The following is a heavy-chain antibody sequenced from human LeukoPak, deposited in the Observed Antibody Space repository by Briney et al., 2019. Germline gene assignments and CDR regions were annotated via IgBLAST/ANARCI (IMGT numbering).Heavy chain of an antibody. CDR1: GYTFTSYY. J-gene: IGHJ4*02. D-gene: IGHD2-2*01. CDR3: ARELAYCSSTSCSLFAY. Sequence: GASVKVSCKASGYTFTSYYIHWVRQAPGQGLEWMGSVIPVSGGTNYAQKFQGRVTMTRDTSISTAYMELSRLTSDDTAVYFCARELAYCSSTSCSLFAYWGQGTLVTVSS. V-gene: IGHV1-2*02. CDR2: VIPVSGGT.